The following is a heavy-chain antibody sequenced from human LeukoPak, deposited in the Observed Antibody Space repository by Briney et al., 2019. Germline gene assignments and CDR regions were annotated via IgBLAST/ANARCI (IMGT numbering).Heavy chain of an antibody. CDR3: ARDSVVAIDY. D-gene: IGHD2-15*01. J-gene: IGHJ4*02. Sequence: SETLSLTCTVSGGSISSYYWSWVRQPPGKGLEWIGYIYYSGSTNYNPSLKSRVTISVDTSKSQFSLKLSSVTAADTAVYYCARDSVVAIDYWGQGTLVTVSS. CDR1: GGSISSYY. V-gene: IGHV4-59*01. CDR2: IYYSGST.